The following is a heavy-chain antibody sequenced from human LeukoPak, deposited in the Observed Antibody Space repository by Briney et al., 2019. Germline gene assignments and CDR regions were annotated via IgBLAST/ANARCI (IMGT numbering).Heavy chain of an antibody. CDR3: AKDVWRYSGSYYDFDY. CDR1: GFTFSSYA. V-gene: IGHV3-23*01. J-gene: IGHJ4*02. Sequence: PGGSLRLSCAASGFTFSSYAMSWVRQAPGKGLEWVSGINLSGSSTYYADSVKGRFTISRDNSKNTLYLQMNSLRAEDTAVYYCAKDVWRYSGSYYDFDYWGQGTLVTVSS. CDR2: INLSGSST. D-gene: IGHD1-26*01.